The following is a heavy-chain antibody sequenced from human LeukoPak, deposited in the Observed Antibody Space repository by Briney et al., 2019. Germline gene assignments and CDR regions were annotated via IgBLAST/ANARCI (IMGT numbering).Heavy chain of an antibody. Sequence: GGSLRLSCAASGFTFSSYARSWVAQAPGKGLEWVSAISGSGGSTYHADSVKGRFTISRDNSKNTLYLQMNSLRAEDTAVYYCAKDRDSSSRYSWFDPWGQGTLVTVSS. CDR2: ISGSGGST. D-gene: IGHD6-13*01. J-gene: IGHJ5*02. CDR3: AKDRDSSSRYSWFDP. V-gene: IGHV3-23*01. CDR1: GFTFSSYA.